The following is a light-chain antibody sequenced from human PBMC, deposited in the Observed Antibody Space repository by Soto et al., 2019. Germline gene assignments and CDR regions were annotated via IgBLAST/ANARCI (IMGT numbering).Light chain of an antibody. CDR3: QQRSNWPLT. V-gene: IGKV3-11*01. CDR1: QSVTYN. Sequence: EIVLTQSPATLSLSPGERATLSCRASQSVTYNLAWYQHKPGLPPRLLIYDASNRATGIPARFSGRGSGTDFTLTISSLEPEDFAVYYCQQRSNWPLTFGGGTKVEIK. CDR2: DAS. J-gene: IGKJ4*01.